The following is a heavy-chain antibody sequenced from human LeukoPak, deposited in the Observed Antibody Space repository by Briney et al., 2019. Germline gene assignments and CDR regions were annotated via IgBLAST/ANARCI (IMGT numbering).Heavy chain of an antibody. CDR3: AREALWFGVVIGAFDI. V-gene: IGHV3-7*01. D-gene: IGHD3-10*01. CDR2: IKQDGSEK. J-gene: IGHJ3*02. CDR1: GFTFSRYW. Sequence: GGSLRLSCAASGFTFSRYWMSWVRQAPGKGLEWVANIKQDGSEKYYVDSVKGRFTISRDNAKNSLYLQMNSLRAEDTAVYYCAREALWFGVVIGAFDIWGQGTMVTVSS.